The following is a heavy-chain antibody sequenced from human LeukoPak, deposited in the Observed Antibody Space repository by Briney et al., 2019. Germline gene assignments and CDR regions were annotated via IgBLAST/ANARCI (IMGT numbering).Heavy chain of an antibody. CDR2: IEASGGPT. J-gene: IGHJ5*02. D-gene: IGHD6-19*01. CDR3: AKGSGSGWYGWFAP. CDR1: GFTVSSNY. V-gene: IGHV3-23*01. Sequence: PGGSLRLSCAASGFTVSSNYMYWVRQAPGKGLEWVSSIEASGGPTYYADSVKGRFTISRDNSKNTFYLQMNSLRAEDTALYYCAKGSGSGWYGWFAPWGQGTLVTVSS.